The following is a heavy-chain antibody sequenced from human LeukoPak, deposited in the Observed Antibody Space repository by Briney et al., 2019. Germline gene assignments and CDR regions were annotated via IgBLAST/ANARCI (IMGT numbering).Heavy chain of an antibody. D-gene: IGHD1-1*01. V-gene: IGHV4-34*01. Sequence: PSETLSLTCAVYGGSFSGYYWSWIRQSPGRGLEWIGEINYSGDTNYNSSVKSRVTISVDTSKNQFSLKVRSLTAADTAVYYCARGPTISETGYFDYWGQGTLVTVSS. CDR2: INYSGDT. J-gene: IGHJ4*03. CDR1: GGSFSGYY. CDR3: ARGPTISETGYFDY.